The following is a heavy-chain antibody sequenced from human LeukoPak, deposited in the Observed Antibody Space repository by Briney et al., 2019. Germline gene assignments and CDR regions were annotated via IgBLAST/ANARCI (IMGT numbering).Heavy chain of an antibody. J-gene: IGHJ4*02. D-gene: IGHD1-26*01. CDR3: ARDQWELTPY. V-gene: IGHV3-30-3*01. Sequence: GGSLRLSCAAAGFTFSSYAMHWVRQAPGKGLEWVAVISYDGSNKYYADSVKGRFTISRDNSKNTLYLQMNSLRAEDTAVYYCARDQWELTPYWGQGTLVTVSS. CDR1: GFTFSSYA. CDR2: ISYDGSNK.